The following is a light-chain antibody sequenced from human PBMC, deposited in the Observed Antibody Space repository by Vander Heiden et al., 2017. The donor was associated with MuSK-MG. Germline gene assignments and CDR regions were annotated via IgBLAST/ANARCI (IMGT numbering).Light chain of an antibody. CDR2: DGS. Sequence: QSALTQPASVSGSPGPSITISCTGTSSVVGGYNYVSWYQQPPGNAHKLMIYDGSMRTAGGSNRFSVAKAVTTASPTTSGREEEDEADYYGSADTSSDNVVFGWGTKLTVL. J-gene: IGLJ2*01. V-gene: IGLV2-14*01. CDR1: SSVVGGYNY. CDR3: SADTSSDNVV.